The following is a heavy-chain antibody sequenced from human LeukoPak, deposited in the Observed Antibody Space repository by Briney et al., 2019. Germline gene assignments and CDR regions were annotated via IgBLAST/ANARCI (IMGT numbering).Heavy chain of an antibody. CDR1: SGSISSGYYY. CDR3: ARQRTAGGSYDY. CDR2: IYYSGRT. D-gene: IGHD1-26*01. Sequence: SETQSLTCTVSSGSISSGYYYWAWIRQPPGKGLEWIGNIYYSGRTYYSPSLKSRLTITVDTSKTQVSLRLSSVTAADSAVYYCARQRTAGGSYDYWGQGTLVTVSS. V-gene: IGHV4-39*01. J-gene: IGHJ4*02.